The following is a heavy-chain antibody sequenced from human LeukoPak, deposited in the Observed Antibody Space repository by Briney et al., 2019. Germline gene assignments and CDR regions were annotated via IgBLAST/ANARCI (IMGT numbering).Heavy chain of an antibody. CDR2: ISRSGGST. V-gene: IGHV3-23*01. D-gene: IGHD3-9*01. J-gene: IGHJ4*02. CDR1: GFPFSSYA. Sequence: HPGGSLRLSCAASGFPFSSYAMSWVRQAPGKGLEWVSAISRSGGSTFYADSVKGRFTISRDNSKNTLYLQMNSLRAEDTAVYYCAKLDVYDILTGYYKGIEYWGQGTLVTVSS. CDR3: AKLDVYDILTGYYKGIEY.